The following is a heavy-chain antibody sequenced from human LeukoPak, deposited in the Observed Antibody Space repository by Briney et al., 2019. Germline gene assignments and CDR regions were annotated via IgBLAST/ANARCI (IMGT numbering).Heavy chain of an antibody. Sequence: SVKVSCKASGGTFSSYAISWVRQAPGQGLEWMGRIIPILGIANYAQKLQGRVTITADKSTSTAYMELSSLRSEDTAMYYCAREVVIDAFDIWGQGTMVTVSS. J-gene: IGHJ3*02. CDR1: GGTFSSYA. D-gene: IGHD2-21*01. CDR2: IIPILGIA. V-gene: IGHV1-69*04. CDR3: AREVVIDAFDI.